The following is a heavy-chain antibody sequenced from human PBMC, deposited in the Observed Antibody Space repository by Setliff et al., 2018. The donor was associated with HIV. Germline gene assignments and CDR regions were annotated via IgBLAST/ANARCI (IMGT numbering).Heavy chain of an antibody. CDR2: ISYDGSNK. CDR1: GFTFNAYW. D-gene: IGHD3-10*01. Sequence: SLRLSCTASGFTFNAYWMTWVRQAPGKGLEWVAVISYDGSNKYYADSVKGRFTISRDNSKNTLYLQMNSLRVEDTAVYYCARPGVYGSGEGYFDYWGQGTLVTVSS. V-gene: IGHV3-30*14. J-gene: IGHJ4*02. CDR3: ARPGVYGSGEGYFDY.